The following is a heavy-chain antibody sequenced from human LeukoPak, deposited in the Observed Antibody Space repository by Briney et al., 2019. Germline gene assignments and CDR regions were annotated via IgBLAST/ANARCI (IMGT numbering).Heavy chain of an antibody. CDR1: GFAFSSYA. CDR2: ISYDGSNQ. Sequence: GGSLRLSCAASGFAFSSYAMHWVRQAPGKGLEWVAAISYDGSNQYFVDSVKGRFTISRDNSRNTLYLQMNSLRPEDTALYYSARDSRSYSTGTEYWGQGTLVTVSS. D-gene: IGHD3-10*01. CDR3: ARDSRSYSTGTEY. J-gene: IGHJ4*02. V-gene: IGHV3-30-3*01.